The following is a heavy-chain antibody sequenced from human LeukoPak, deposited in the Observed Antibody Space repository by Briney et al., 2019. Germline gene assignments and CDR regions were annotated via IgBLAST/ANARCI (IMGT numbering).Heavy chain of an antibody. D-gene: IGHD6-13*01. J-gene: IGHJ4*02. CDR1: GYSFPTYW. V-gene: IGHV5-51*01. CDR3: ARHEGQQQLVFDY. Sequence: GESLKISCKGSGYSFPTYWIGWVRQMPGKGLEWMGIIYPGDSDTRYSPSFQGQVTISADKSISTAYLQWSSLKASDTAMYYCARHEGQQQLVFDYWGQGTLVTVSS. CDR2: IYPGDSDT.